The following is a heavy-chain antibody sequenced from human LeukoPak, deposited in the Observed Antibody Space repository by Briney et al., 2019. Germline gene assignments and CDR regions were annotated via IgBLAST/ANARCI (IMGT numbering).Heavy chain of an antibody. J-gene: IGHJ5*02. CDR2: IFYTGST. V-gene: IGHV4-39*07. D-gene: IGHD5-24*01. Sequence: PSETLSLTCSVSGGSIRSTSYYWGWIRQPPGKGLEWIGNIFYTGSTYYNPSLKSRVTISVDTSKNQFSLKLSSVTAADTAVYYCARDLKGGDGYNFWFDPWGQGTLVTVSS. CDR1: GGSIRSTSYY. CDR3: ARDLKGGDGYNFWFDP.